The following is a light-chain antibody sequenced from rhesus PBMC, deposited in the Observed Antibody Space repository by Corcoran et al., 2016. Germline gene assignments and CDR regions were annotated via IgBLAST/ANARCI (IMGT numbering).Light chain of an antibody. V-gene: IGKV4-1*01. CDR2: WAS. CDR3: QQYYSSPLT. J-gene: IGKJ1*01. Sequence: DIVMTQSPDSLAVSLGERVTINCKSSQSLLYGSNNKNYLAWYQQKSGQAPKLLLYWASTRESGVPNRFSGSGSGTDFTLTIRGLQAEDVAVYYCQQYYSSPLTFGQGTKVEIK. CDR1: QSLLYGSNNKNY.